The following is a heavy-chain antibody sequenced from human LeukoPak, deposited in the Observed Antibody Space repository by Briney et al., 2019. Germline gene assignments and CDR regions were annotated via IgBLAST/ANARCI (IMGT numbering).Heavy chain of an antibody. CDR3: ARGSRTIAARTTRRYYYYYMDV. Sequence: GGSLRLSCAASGFTFSSYGMHWVRQAPGKGLEWVAFIRYDGSSNYYADSVKGRFTISRDNPKNTLSLQMNSLRGEDTAVYYCARGSRTIAARTTRRYYYYYMDVWGKGTTVTVSS. CDR1: GFTFSSYG. V-gene: IGHV3-30*02. CDR2: IRYDGSSN. J-gene: IGHJ6*03. D-gene: IGHD6-6*01.